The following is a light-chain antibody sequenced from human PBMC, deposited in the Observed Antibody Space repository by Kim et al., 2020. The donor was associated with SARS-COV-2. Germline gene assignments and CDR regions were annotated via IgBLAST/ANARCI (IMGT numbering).Light chain of an antibody. CDR2: SKN. J-gene: IGLJ1*01. Sequence: ALGQTVRSPCQGDSLRTYYASWYQQKPGQAPILVMYSKNNRPSGIPDRFSGSSSGNTATLTITGAQAEDEADYYCNSRDSSGNHYVFGPGTKVTVL. CDR1: SLRTYY. V-gene: IGLV3-19*01. CDR3: NSRDSSGNHYV.